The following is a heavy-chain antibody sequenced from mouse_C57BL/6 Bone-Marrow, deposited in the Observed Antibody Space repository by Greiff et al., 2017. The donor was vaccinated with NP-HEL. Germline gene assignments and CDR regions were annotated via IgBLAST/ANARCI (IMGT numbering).Heavy chain of an antibody. CDR3: PRDDWAWFAY. D-gene: IGHD4-1*01. CDR1: GYTFTSYG. V-gene: IGHV1-81*01. Sequence: VQLQQSGAELARPGASVKLSCKASGYTFTSYGISWVKQRTGQGLEWIGEIYPRSGNTYYNEKFKGKATLTADKSSSTAYMELRSLTSEDSAVYFCPRDDWAWFAYWGQGTLVTVSA. J-gene: IGHJ3*01. CDR2: IYPRSGNT.